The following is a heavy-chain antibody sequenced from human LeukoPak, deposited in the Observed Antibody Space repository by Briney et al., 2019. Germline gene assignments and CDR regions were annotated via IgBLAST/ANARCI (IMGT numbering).Heavy chain of an antibody. Sequence: ASVKVSCKASGYTFTGYYMHWVRQAPGQGLEWMGWINPNSGGTNYAQKFQGRVTMPRDTSISTAYMELSRLRSDDTAVYYCASGAKGDYVWGSYRLNWFDPWGQGTLVTVSS. CDR3: ASGAKGDYVWGSYRLNWFDP. V-gene: IGHV1-2*02. D-gene: IGHD3-16*02. CDR1: GYTFTGYY. CDR2: INPNSGGT. J-gene: IGHJ5*02.